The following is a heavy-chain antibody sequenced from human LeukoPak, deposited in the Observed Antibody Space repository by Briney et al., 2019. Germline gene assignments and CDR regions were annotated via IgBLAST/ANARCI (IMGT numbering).Heavy chain of an antibody. J-gene: IGHJ4*02. CDR1: GGTFSSYG. D-gene: IGHD3-22*01. CDR3: ASGVYYDSSGYSFEY. CDR2: IIPIFGTA. V-gene: IGHV1-69*13. Sequence: SVKVSCKASGGTFSSYGISWVRQAPGQGVEWMGGIIPIFGTANYAQKVQGRVTITADESTSTVYMELSSLRAEDTAVYYCASGVYYDSSGYSFEYWGQGTLVTVSS.